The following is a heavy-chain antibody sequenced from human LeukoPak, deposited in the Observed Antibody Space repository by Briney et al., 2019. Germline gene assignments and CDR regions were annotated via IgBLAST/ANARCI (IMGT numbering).Heavy chain of an antibody. D-gene: IGHD6-19*01. J-gene: IGHJ4*02. CDR3: AKETGRGWYPFYIDY. CDR1: GFTFSAYA. Sequence: GGSLRLSCATSGFTFSAYAMSWVRQGPGKGLEWVSGISGSGGNTDYAGAVKGRFSVSRDNSKYTVYLQLNSLRVEDTAIYYCAKETGRGWYPFYIDYWGQGTLVTVSS. CDR2: ISGSGGNT. V-gene: IGHV3-23*01.